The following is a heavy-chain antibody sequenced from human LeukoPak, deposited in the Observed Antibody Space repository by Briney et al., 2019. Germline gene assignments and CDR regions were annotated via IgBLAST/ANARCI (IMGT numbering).Heavy chain of an antibody. CDR2: IKQDGSEK. D-gene: IGHD3-10*01. V-gene: IGHV3-7*01. CDR1: GFTFSSYW. J-gene: IGHJ4*02. Sequence: GGSLRLSCAASGFTFSSYWMSWVRQAPGKGLEWVANIKQDGSEKYYVDSVKGRFTISRDNAKNSLYLQMNSLRAEDTAVYYCASVLYGSGSYCSDYWGQGTLVTVSS. CDR3: ASVLYGSGSYCSDY.